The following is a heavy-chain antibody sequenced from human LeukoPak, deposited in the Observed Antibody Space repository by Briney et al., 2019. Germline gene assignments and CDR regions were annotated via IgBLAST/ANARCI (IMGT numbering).Heavy chain of an antibody. V-gene: IGHV3-53*01. J-gene: IGHJ3*02. Sequence: GGSLRLSCAASGFTVSSNFMSWVRQAPGKGLEWVSVIYSGGSTYYADSVKGRFTISRDSSKNTLFLQMNSLRAEDTAVYYCARGYSTSWYLDIWGQGTMVTVSS. D-gene: IGHD6-13*01. CDR2: IYSGGST. CDR1: GFTVSSNF. CDR3: ARGYSTSWYLDI.